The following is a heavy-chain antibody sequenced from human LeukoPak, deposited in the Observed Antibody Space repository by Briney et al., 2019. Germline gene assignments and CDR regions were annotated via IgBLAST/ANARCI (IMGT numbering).Heavy chain of an antibody. CDR2: IYYSGST. D-gene: IGHD6-13*01. Sequence: SETLSLTCTVSGGSISSSSYYWGWIRQPPGKGLEWIGSIYYSGSTYYNPSLKSRVTISVDTSKNQFSLKLSSVTAADTAVYYCARLISSSWYDWGQGTLVTVSS. J-gene: IGHJ4*02. CDR3: ARLISSSWYD. CDR1: GGSISSSSYY. V-gene: IGHV4-39*01.